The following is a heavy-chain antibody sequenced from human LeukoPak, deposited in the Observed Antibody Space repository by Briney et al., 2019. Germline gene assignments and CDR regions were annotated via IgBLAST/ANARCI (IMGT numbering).Heavy chain of an antibody. Sequence: GGSLRLSCAASGFTFSSYAMHWVRRAPGKGLEYVSAISSNGGSTYYANSVKGRFTISRDNSKNTLYLQMGSLRAEDMAVYYCARAHGYYDSNWFDPWGQGTLVTVSS. CDR2: ISSNGGST. V-gene: IGHV3-64*01. J-gene: IGHJ5*02. CDR3: ARAHGYYDSNWFDP. CDR1: GFTFSSYA. D-gene: IGHD3-22*01.